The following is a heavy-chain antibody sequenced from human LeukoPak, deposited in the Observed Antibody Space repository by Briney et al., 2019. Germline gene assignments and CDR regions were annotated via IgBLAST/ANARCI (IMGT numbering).Heavy chain of an antibody. J-gene: IGHJ3*02. Sequence: SETLSLTCTVSGGSLCTYYWSWIRQPPGKALEWIGYIYDSALTSYTYGGTTNYNPSLKRRVTISLDTSRNQFSLELTSVTAADTAVYYCARRESFLFDIWGQGTMVTVSS. V-gene: IGHV4-59*08. CDR1: GGSLCTYY. CDR2: IYDSALTSYTYGGTT. CDR3: ARRESFLFDI. D-gene: IGHD2/OR15-2a*01.